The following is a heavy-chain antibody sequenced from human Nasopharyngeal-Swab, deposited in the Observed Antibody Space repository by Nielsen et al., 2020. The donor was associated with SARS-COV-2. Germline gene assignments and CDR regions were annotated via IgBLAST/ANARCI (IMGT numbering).Heavy chain of an antibody. J-gene: IGHJ5*02. D-gene: IGHD6-25*01. V-gene: IGHV4-34*01. CDR1: GGSFSGYY. Sequence: SQTLSLTCAVYGGSFSGYYWSWIRQPPGKGLEWIGEINHSGSTNYNPSLKSRVTISVDTSKNQFSLKLSSVTAADTAVYYCARDTSAEKRGNWFDPWGQGTLVTVSS. CDR2: INHSGST. CDR3: ARDTSAEKRGNWFDP.